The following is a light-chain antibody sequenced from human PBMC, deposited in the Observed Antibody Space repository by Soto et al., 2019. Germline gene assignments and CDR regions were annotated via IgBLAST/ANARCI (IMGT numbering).Light chain of an antibody. CDR3: QHYNSYSEA. Sequence: DIQMTQSPSTLSGSVGDRVTITCRPSHTISSWLAWYQQKPEKAPTLLIYKASTLKSGVPSRFSGSGSGTEFTLTISSLQPDDFATYYCQHYNSYSEAFGQGTKVDIK. J-gene: IGKJ1*01. CDR1: HTISSW. CDR2: KAS. V-gene: IGKV1-5*03.